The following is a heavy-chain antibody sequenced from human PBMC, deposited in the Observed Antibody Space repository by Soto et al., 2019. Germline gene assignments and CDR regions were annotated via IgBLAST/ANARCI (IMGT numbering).Heavy chain of an antibody. CDR2: IDYGGST. Sequence: SETLSVTCTVSGGSISSSSYYWGWIRQAPGKGLEGVGSIDYGGSTDYNPSLGRRVTIAVDTSKNQFSLKLSSVTAADTAVYYCARDSPDDYRGQGTLVTASS. CDR1: GGSISSSSYY. V-gene: IGHV4-39*02. CDR3: ARDSPDDY. J-gene: IGHJ4*02.